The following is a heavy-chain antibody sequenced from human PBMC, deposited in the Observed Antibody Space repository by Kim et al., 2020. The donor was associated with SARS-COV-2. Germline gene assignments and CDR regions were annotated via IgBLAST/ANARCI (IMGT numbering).Heavy chain of an antibody. CDR2: IDPSDSYT. V-gene: IGHV5-10-1*01. J-gene: IGHJ6*02. CDR3: ARLRDCSSTSCDVSYYYGMDV. Sequence: GESLKISCKGSGYSFTSYWISWVRQMPGKGLEWMGRIDPSDSYTNYSPSFQGHVTISADKSISTAYLQWSSLKASDTAMYYCARLRDCSSTSCDVSYYYGMDVWGQGTTVTVSS. CDR1: GYSFTSYW. D-gene: IGHD2-2*01.